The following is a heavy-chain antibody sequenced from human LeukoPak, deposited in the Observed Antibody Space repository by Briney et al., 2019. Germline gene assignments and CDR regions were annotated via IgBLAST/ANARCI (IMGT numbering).Heavy chain of an antibody. J-gene: IGHJ6*01. CDR1: GFSFNSKG. V-gene: IGHV3-33*01. CDR3: PGDGGGLLCHYGMDV. Sequence: GKSLRLSCAASGFSFNSKGMHWVRQAPGKGLEWVAVTWYDGRNNYYAASVKGRFTISRDDSKTTVYLLMNSLRAEDTAVYYCPGDGGGLLCHYGMDVWGEGTTVTVSS. CDR2: TWYDGRNN. D-gene: IGHD2-15*01.